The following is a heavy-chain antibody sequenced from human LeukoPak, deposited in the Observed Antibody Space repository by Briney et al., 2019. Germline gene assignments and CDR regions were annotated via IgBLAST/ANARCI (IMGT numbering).Heavy chain of an antibody. Sequence: SVKVSCKASGGTFSSYAISWVRQAPGQGLKWMGGIIPIFGTANYAQKFQGRVTITADESTSTAYMELSSLRSGDTAVYYCARCPIILWFGELTTTYYMDVWGKGTTVTVSS. D-gene: IGHD3-10*01. CDR1: GGTFSSYA. CDR3: ARCPIILWFGELTTTYYMDV. CDR2: IIPIFGTA. J-gene: IGHJ6*03. V-gene: IGHV1-69*13.